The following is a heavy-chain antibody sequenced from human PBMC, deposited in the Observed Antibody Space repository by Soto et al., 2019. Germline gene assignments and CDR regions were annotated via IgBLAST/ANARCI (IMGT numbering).Heavy chain of an antibody. CDR1: GYSVTSSW. V-gene: IGHV5-10-1*01. Sequence: GEALKISGKGSGYSVTSSWFGWVRHLPGQGLEWMGRIDPSDYYTNYSPSFQGHITISADKSISTAYLQWTSLKASDTAIYYCAQIEQKPPAPRYWGQGTLVTVS. J-gene: IGHJ4*02. CDR2: IDPSDYYT. CDR3: AQIEQKPPAPRY. D-gene: IGHD6-13*01.